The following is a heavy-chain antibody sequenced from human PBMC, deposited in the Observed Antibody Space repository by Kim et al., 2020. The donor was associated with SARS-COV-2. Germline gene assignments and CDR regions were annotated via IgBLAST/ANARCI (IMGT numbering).Heavy chain of an antibody. J-gene: IGHJ4*02. D-gene: IGHD5-12*01. CDR1: GYSFTSYW. CDR2: IYPDDSDT. CDR3: ARHGDGYAYSFDF. Sequence: GESLKISCEASGYSFTSYWIGCVRQMPGKGLEWMGIIYPDDSDTRYSPSFQGQVTISADKSISTAYLQWSDLKATDTAIYYCARHGDGYAYSFDFWGQGALVTVSS. V-gene: IGHV5-51*01.